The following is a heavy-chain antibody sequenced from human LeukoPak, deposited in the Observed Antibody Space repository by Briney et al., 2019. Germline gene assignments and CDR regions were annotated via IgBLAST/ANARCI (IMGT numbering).Heavy chain of an antibody. Sequence: SETLSLTCTVSGGSISSSSYYWGWIRQPPGKGLEWIGSIYYSGSPYYNPSLKSRVTISVDTSKTQFSLKLSSVPAADTAVYYCARDVGFSSAAAAYWGQGTLVTVSS. CDR3: ARDVGFSSAAAAY. V-gene: IGHV4-39*07. CDR2: IYYSGSP. CDR1: GGSISSSSYY. D-gene: IGHD6-13*01. J-gene: IGHJ4*02.